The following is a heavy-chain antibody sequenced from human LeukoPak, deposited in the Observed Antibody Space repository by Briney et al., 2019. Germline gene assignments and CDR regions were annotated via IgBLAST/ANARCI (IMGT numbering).Heavy chain of an antibody. V-gene: IGHV4-4*02. Sequence: SETLSLTCAVSGGSISSSNWWSWVRQPPGKGLEWIGYIYYSGSTNYNPSLKSRVTISVDTSKNQFSLKLSSVTAADTAVYYCARVMVRGVRNFGYWGQGTLVTVSS. J-gene: IGHJ4*02. CDR1: GGSISSSNW. CDR2: IYYSGST. CDR3: ARVMVRGVRNFGY. D-gene: IGHD3-10*01.